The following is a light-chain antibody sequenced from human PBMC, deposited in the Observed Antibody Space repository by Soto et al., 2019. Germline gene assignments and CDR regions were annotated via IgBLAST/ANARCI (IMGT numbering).Light chain of an antibody. Sequence: EIVMTQSPATLSVSRGERATLSCRASQSVSSSLAWYQQKPGQAPRLLIYGASARATGIPARFSGSGSGTEFTLTISSLQSEDFAVYYCQQNYNWPPAFGQGTKVDIK. V-gene: IGKV3-15*01. J-gene: IGKJ1*01. CDR1: QSVSSS. CDR2: GAS. CDR3: QQNYNWPPA.